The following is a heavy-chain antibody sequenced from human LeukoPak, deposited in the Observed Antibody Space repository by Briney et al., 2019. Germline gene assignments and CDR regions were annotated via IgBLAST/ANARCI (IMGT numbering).Heavy chain of an antibody. CDR2: IYLGDSDT. CDR1: GYSFTSYW. Sequence: GESLQISCKGSGYSFTSYWIGWVRQMPGKGLEWMGIIYLGDSDTRYSPSFQGQVTIAADKSISTAYLQWSSLRASDTAMYYCARPHSPTYYYDSSGYYSAAFDIWGQGTMVTVSS. J-gene: IGHJ3*02. V-gene: IGHV5-51*01. D-gene: IGHD3-22*01. CDR3: ARPHSPTYYYDSSGYYSAAFDI.